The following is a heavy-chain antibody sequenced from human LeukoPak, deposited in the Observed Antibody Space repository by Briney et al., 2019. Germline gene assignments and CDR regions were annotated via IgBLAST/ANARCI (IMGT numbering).Heavy chain of an antibody. CDR3: ARDIRVGPHFGYFLY. CDR2: INTNTGNP. CDR1: GYTFTSHA. D-gene: IGHD3-3*02. V-gene: IGHV7-4-1*02. Sequence: GASVKVSCEVSGYTFTSHAINWVRQAPGQGLEWMGWINTNTGNPKYAQGFAGRFVFSLDTSVSTAYLQISTLKAEDTAVYYCARDIRVGPHFGYFLYWGRGTLVTVSS. J-gene: IGHJ1*01.